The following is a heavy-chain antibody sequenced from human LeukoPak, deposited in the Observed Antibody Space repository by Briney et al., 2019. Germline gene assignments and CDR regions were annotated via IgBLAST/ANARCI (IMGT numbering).Heavy chain of an antibody. CDR2: IYYSGST. D-gene: IGHD4-17*01. V-gene: IGHV4-39*07. J-gene: IGHJ6*02. CDR3: ARDPPYGDYVGYGMDV. Sequence: PSETLSLTCTVSGGSISSSSYYWGWIRQPPGKGLEWIGSIYYSGSTYYNPSLKSRVTISVDTSKNQFSLKLSSVTAADTAVYYCARDPPYGDYVGYGMDVWGQGTTVTVSS. CDR1: GGSISSSSYY.